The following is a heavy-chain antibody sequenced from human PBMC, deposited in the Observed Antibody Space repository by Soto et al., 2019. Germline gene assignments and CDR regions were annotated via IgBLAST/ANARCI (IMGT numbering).Heavy chain of an antibody. CDR2: IYYSGST. Sequence: QVQLQESGPGLVKPSETLSLTCTVSGGSVSSGSYYWSWIRQPPGKGLEWIGYIYYSGSTNYNPSLKSRVTISVDTSKNQFSLKLSSVTAADTAVYYGASIGDYEDWYFDLWGRGTLVTVSS. CDR1: GGSVSSGSYY. D-gene: IGHD4-17*01. CDR3: ASIGDYEDWYFDL. V-gene: IGHV4-61*01. J-gene: IGHJ2*01.